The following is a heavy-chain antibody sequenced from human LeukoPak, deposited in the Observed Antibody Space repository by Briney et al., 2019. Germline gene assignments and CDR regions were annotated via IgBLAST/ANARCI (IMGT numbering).Heavy chain of an antibody. Sequence: PGGSLRLSCAASGFTFNSYSMNWLRQAPGKGLEWVSSITSSSRYIKYSDSVKGRFTISRDNARSSLYLQMNSLRAEDTAVYYCARDSLFYYFDYWGQGTLVTVSS. CDR2: ITSSSRYI. J-gene: IGHJ4*02. V-gene: IGHV3-21*01. CDR1: GFTFNSYS. CDR3: ARDSLFYYFDY.